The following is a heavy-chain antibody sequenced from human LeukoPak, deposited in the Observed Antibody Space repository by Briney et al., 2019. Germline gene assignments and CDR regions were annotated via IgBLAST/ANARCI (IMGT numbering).Heavy chain of an antibody. Sequence: GGSLRPSCAASGFAFSNHWMHWVRQAPGKGLVWVSRIDEGGSNAMYADSVKGRFSISRDNAKNTVNLQMNSLRAEDTGVYYCIRDEALWRLDYWGQGTLVTVSS. CDR3: IRDEALWRLDY. CDR2: IDEGGSNA. CDR1: GFAFSNHW. D-gene: IGHD2-21*01. J-gene: IGHJ4*02. V-gene: IGHV3-74*03.